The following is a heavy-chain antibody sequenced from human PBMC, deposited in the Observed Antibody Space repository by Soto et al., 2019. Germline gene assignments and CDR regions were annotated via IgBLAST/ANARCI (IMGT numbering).Heavy chain of an antibody. J-gene: IGHJ4*02. CDR3: GRDKGFGGYAGDY. Sequence: QVQLVQFGAEVKKPGSSVKVSCKASGGTFNNYAFSWVRQAPGQGLEWMGGIIPLSGSIKYAQKFQDRVTLTADKTSYTVHMELSSLISEDTAIYYCGRDKGFGGYAGDYWGQGAQVIVSS. V-gene: IGHV1-69*14. CDR2: IIPLSGSI. D-gene: IGHD6-25*01. CDR1: GGTFNNYA.